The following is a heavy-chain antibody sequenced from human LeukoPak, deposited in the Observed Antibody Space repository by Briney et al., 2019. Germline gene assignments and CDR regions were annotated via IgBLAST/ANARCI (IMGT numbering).Heavy chain of an antibody. Sequence: GASVKVSCKASGYTFTSYDINWVRQATGQGLEWMGWMNPNSGNTGYAQKFQGRVTMTRNTSISTACMELSSLRSEDTAVYYCARALREKYQLLYVLYYYYYMDVWGKGTTVTVSS. V-gene: IGHV1-8*01. CDR1: GYTFTSYD. J-gene: IGHJ6*03. D-gene: IGHD2-2*02. CDR3: ARALREKYQLLYVLYYYYYMDV. CDR2: MNPNSGNT.